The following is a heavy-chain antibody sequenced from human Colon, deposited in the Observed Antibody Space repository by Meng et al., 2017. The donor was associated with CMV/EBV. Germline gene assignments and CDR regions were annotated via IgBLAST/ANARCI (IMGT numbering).Heavy chain of an antibody. V-gene: IGHV3-7*01. Sequence: GESLKISCAASGSSFSNSWMIWVRRAPGKGLEWVAKTNEDGSDKYYVDSVKGRFTISRDNAKNSLYLQMNSLRAEDTAVYYCARGACSSSSCYSRYWGQGTLVTVSS. J-gene: IGHJ4*02. CDR3: ARGACSSSSCYSRY. D-gene: IGHD2-2*02. CDR2: TNEDGSDK. CDR1: GSSFSNSW.